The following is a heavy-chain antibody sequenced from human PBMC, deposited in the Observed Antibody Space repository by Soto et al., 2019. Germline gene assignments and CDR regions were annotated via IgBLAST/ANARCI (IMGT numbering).Heavy chain of an antibody. D-gene: IGHD3-3*01. J-gene: IGHJ4*02. Sequence: SLRLSCAASGFTFSSYSMNWVRQAPGKGLEWVSSISSSSYIYYADSVKGRFTISRDNAKNSLYLQMNSLRAEDTAVYYCARDGYYDFWSGYSTNTLDYWGQGTLVTVSS. V-gene: IGHV3-21*01. CDR3: ARDGYYDFWSGYSTNTLDY. CDR1: GFTFSSYS. CDR2: ISSSSYI.